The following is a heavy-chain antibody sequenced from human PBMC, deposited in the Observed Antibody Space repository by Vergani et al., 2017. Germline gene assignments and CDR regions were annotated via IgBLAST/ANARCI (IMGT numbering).Heavy chain of an antibody. D-gene: IGHD3-10*01. CDR1: GNSISSDYY. J-gene: IGHJ3*02. CDR2: INHSGGT. CDR3: ARYPMVRAVIGAFDI. V-gene: IGHV4-38-2*01. Sequence: QVQLQESGPGLVKPSETLSLTCSVSGNSISSDYYWGWIRQPPGKGLEWIGTINHSGGTYYNPSLKSRVTISVDTSKNQFSLKLTSVTAADTAVYYCARYPMVRAVIGAFDIWGLGTMVTVSS.